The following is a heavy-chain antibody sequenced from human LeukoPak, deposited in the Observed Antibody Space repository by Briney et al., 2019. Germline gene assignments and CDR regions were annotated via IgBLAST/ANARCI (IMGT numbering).Heavy chain of an antibody. D-gene: IGHD4-11*01. CDR1: GFTFSSYA. J-gene: IGHJ3*02. Sequence: YPGGSLRLSCAASGFTFSSYAMSWVRQAPGKGLEWVSAISGSGGSTYYADSVKGRFTISRDNSKNTLYLQMNSLRAEDTAVYYCAKAELGSVFVGDIKTSVTDLDAFDIWGQGTMVTVSS. CDR3: AKAELGSVFVGDIKTSVTDLDAFDI. CDR2: ISGSGGST. V-gene: IGHV3-23*01.